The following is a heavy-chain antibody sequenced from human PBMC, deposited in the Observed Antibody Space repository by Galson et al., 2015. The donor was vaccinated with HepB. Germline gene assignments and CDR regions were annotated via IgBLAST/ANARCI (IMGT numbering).Heavy chain of an antibody. CDR3: ARDGSDGIVGATVDY. Sequence: SLRLSCAASGFTFSSYGMHWVRQAPGKGLEWVAVIWYDGSNKYYADSVKGRLTISRDNSKNTLYLQMNSLRAEDTAVYYCARDGSDGIVGATVDYWGQGTLVTVSS. CDR1: GFTFSSYG. D-gene: IGHD1-26*01. V-gene: IGHV3-33*01. CDR2: IWYDGSNK. J-gene: IGHJ4*02.